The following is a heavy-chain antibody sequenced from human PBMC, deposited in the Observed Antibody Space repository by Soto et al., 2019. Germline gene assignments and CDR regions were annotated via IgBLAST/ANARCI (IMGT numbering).Heavy chain of an antibody. CDR2: IDYSGST. CDR1: GGSISSGGYY. V-gene: IGHV4-31*01. J-gene: IGHJ6*02. D-gene: IGHD3-3*01. CDR3: ARSGYYFGYYYYGMDV. Sequence: QVQLQESGPGLVEPSQTLSLTCTVSGGSISSGGYYWSWIRQHPGKGLEWIGYIDYSGSTYYNPSLKRPVTISVDTSKNQFSLKLSSVTAADTAVYYCARSGYYFGYYYYGMDVWGQGTTVTVSS.